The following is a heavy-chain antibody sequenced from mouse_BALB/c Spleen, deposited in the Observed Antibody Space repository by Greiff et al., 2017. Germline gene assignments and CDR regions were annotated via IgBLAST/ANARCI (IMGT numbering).Heavy chain of an antibody. CDR1: GYSFTSYW. D-gene: IGHD1-1*01. V-gene: IGHV1S82*01. Sequence: QVQLQQPGAELVRPGASVKLSCKASGYSFTSYWMNWVKQRPGQGLEWIGMIHPSDSETRLNQKFKDKATLTVDKSSSTAYMQLSSPTSEDSAVYYGTRDGDYYGSSTWFADWGQGTLVTVSA. CDR2: IHPSDSET. J-gene: IGHJ3*01. CDR3: TRDGDYYGSSTWFAD.